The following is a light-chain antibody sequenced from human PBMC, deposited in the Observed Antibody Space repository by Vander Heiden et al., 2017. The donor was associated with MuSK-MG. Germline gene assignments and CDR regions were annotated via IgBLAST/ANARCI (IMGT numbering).Light chain of an antibody. CDR3: QSASSSGVL. Sequence: SYVLTQPPPDSASRGRRGRSSLFRSPPAKQFDYWYQQKVGQAPVMVIYKDKERPSGIAERFSGSRSGTTVTLTISGVQAEDEADYYCQSASSSGVLFGGGTKVTVL. V-gene: IGLV3-25*03. CDR1: PPAKQF. CDR2: KDK. J-gene: IGLJ2*01.